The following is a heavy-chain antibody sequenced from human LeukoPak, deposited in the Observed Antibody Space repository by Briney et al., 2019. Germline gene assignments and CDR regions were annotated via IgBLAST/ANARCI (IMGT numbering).Heavy chain of an antibody. CDR3: ARGRTPQYYYGSGSYYHRYYFDY. CDR1: GGSFSGYY. J-gene: IGHJ4*02. D-gene: IGHD3-10*01. V-gene: IGHV4-34*01. Sequence: TLSLTCAVYGGSFSGYYWSWIRQPPGKGLEWIGEINHSGSTNYNPSLKSRVTISVDTSKNQFSLKLSSVTAADTAVYYCARGRTPQYYYGSGSYYHRYYFDYWGQGTLVTVSS. CDR2: INHSGST.